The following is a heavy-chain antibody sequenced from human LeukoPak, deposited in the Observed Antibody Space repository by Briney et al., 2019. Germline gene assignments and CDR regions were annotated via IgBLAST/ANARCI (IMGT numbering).Heavy chain of an antibody. Sequence: SETLSLTCTVSGVSISSSNSYWGWIRQPPGKGLEWIGEINHSGSTNYNPSLKSRVTISVDTSKNQFSLKLSSVTAADTAVYYCASVYSNHYYYYYYMDVWGKGTTVTVSS. V-gene: IGHV4-39*07. CDR2: INHSGST. CDR1: GVSISSSNSY. CDR3: ASVYSNHYYYYYYMDV. D-gene: IGHD4-11*01. J-gene: IGHJ6*03.